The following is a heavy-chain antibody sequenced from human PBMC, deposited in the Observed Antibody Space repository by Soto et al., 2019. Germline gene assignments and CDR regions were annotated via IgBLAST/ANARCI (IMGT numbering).Heavy chain of an antibody. CDR1: GYTFTSDD. Sequence: QVQLVQSGAEVKKPGASVKVSCKASGYTFTSDDINWVRQATGQGLVWMGWMNRNSGNTGYAQKFQGRVTMTWNTYISTDYKELSSLRSEHTAVYYCARERRLGNDGMDVWGQGTTVTVSS. J-gene: IGHJ6*01. CDR3: ARERRLGNDGMDV. CDR2: MNRNSGNT. V-gene: IGHV1-8*01. D-gene: IGHD7-27*01.